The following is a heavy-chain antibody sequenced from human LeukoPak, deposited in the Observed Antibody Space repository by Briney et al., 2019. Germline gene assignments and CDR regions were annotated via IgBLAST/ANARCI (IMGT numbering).Heavy chain of an antibody. Sequence: PGGSLXLSXAASGFTFSSYAMSWVRQAPGKGLEWIGYIYYSGSTNYNPSLKSRVTISVDTSKNQFSLKLSSVTAADTAVYYCARGYQLLSPLGFDPWGQGTLVTVSS. J-gene: IGHJ5*02. V-gene: IGHV4-59*01. CDR1: GFTFSSYA. D-gene: IGHD2-2*01. CDR2: IYYSGST. CDR3: ARGYQLLSPLGFDP.